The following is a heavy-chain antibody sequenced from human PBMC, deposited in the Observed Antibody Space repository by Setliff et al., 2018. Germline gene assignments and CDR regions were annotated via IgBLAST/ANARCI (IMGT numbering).Heavy chain of an antibody. CDR3: VTLQQWPHY. CDR2: INTGDDII. CDR1: RSTFSGDD. Sequence: PGGSLRLSCAGSRSTFSGDDMNWVRQAPGKGLEWISYINTGDDIIYYAPSVKGRFTISRDNAKNSLFLQMNSLRADDTAVYYCVTLQQWPHYWGRGTLVTVSS. J-gene: IGHJ4*02. V-gene: IGHV3-48*03. D-gene: IGHD6-19*01.